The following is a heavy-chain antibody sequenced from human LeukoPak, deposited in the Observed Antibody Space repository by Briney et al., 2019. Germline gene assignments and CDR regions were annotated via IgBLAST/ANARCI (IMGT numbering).Heavy chain of an antibody. CDR2: ITSDGIGT. D-gene: IGHD3-16*01. J-gene: IGHJ5*02. CDR3: ARDPYVWGSP. CDR1: GFTFRTYW. Sequence: PGGSLRLSCAASGFTFRTYWMHWVRQAPGKGLVWVSRITSDGIGTSYADSVKGRFTISRDNAKNSLYLQMNSLRAEDTAVYYCARDPYVWGSPWGQGTLVTVSS. V-gene: IGHV3-74*01.